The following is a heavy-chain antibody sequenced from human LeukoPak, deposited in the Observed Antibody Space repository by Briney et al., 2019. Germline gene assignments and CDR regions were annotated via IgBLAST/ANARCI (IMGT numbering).Heavy chain of an antibody. Sequence: GASVKVSCKASGYTFTSYAMHWVRQAPGQRLEWMGWINAGNGNTKNSQKFQGRVTIIRDTSASTAYMELSSLRSEDTAVYYCARGSGYDRPYYYYGMDVWGQGTTVTVSS. J-gene: IGHJ6*02. V-gene: IGHV1-3*01. CDR1: GYTFTSYA. CDR3: ARGSGYDRPYYYYGMDV. CDR2: INAGNGNT. D-gene: IGHD5-12*01.